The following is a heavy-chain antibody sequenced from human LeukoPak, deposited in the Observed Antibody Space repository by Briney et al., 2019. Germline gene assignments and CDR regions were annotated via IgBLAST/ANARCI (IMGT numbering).Heavy chain of an antibody. V-gene: IGHV3-48*03. D-gene: IGHD2-21*02. CDR2: ISSSGSTI. CDR3: ARAGGGDYSHYYMDV. J-gene: IGHJ6*03. CDR1: GFTFSSYE. Sequence: PGGSLRLSCAASGFTFSSYEMNWVRQAPGKGLEWGSYISSSGSTIYYADSVKGRFTISRDNAKNSLYLQMNSLRAGDTAVYYCARAGGGDYSHYYMDVWGKGTTVTISS.